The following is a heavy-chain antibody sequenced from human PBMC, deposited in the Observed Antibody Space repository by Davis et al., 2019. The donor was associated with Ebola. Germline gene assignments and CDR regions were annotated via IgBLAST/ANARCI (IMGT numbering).Heavy chain of an antibody. D-gene: IGHD5-24*01. V-gene: IGHV1-69*04. Sequence: AASVKVSCKASGYTFTGYYMHWVRQAPGQGLEWMGRIIPILGIANYAQKFQGRVTITADKSTSTAYMELSSLRSEDTAVYYCAREVEMAVGGCDYWGQGTLVTVSS. J-gene: IGHJ4*02. CDR2: IIPILGIA. CDR1: GYTFTGYY. CDR3: AREVEMAVGGCDY.